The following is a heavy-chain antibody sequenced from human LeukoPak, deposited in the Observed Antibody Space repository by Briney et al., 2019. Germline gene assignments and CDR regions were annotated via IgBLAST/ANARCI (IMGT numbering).Heavy chain of an antibody. V-gene: IGHV5-51*01. J-gene: IGHJ4*02. D-gene: IGHD5-24*01. Sequence: GESLKISCKGSGYSFTSYWIGCVRQMPGKGLEWMGIIYPGDSDTRYSPSFQGQVTISADKSISTAYLQWSSLKASDTAMYYCARHVEMATITPFFDYWGQGTLVTVSS. CDR3: ARHVEMATITPFFDY. CDR1: GYSFTSYW. CDR2: IYPGDSDT.